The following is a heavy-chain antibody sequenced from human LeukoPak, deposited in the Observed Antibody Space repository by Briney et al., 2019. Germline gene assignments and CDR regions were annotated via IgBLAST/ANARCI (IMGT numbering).Heavy chain of an antibody. D-gene: IGHD1-26*01. CDR2: ISGSGGST. V-gene: IGHV3-23*01. J-gene: IGHJ1*01. CDR3: VRDLRRMGATTAYLHH. CDR1: GFTFSSYA. Sequence: GGSLRLSCAASGFTFSSYAMSWVRQAPGKGLEWVSAISGSGGSTYYADSVKGRFTISRDNSKNTLYLQMNSLRVEDMAVYYCVRDLRRMGATTAYLHHWGQGTLVTVSS.